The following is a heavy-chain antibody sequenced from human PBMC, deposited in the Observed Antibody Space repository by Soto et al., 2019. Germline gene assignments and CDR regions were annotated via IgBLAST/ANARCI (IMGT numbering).Heavy chain of an antibody. CDR3: ASENSYNSDYYYYVDS. CDR1: GGSINSSSCC. CDR2: IYYSGST. V-gene: IGHV4-39*01. J-gene: IGHJ4*02. Sequence: PSETLSLTCTVSGGSINSSSCCWAWIRQPPGKGLEWIGSIYYSGSTDYNPSLKSRVTISADMSKNQFSLKLRSVTAADTAVYYCASENSYNSDYYYYVDSWGQGTLVT. D-gene: IGHD4-4*01.